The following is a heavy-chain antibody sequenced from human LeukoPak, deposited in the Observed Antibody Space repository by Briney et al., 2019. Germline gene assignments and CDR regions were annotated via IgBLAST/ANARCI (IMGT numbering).Heavy chain of an antibody. J-gene: IGHJ5*02. CDR2: INPNSGGT. CDR1: GYTFTGYY. Sequence: ASVKVSCKASGYTFTGYYMHWVRQAPGQGLEWMGWINPNSGGTNYAQKFQGWVTMTRDTSISTAYMELSRLRSDDTAVYYCARVGVVVPAAWFDPWGQGTLVTVSS. CDR3: ARVGVVVPAAWFDP. V-gene: IGHV1-2*04. D-gene: IGHD2-2*01.